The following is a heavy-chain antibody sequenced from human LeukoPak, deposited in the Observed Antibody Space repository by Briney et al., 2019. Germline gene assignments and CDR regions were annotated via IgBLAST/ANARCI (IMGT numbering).Heavy chain of an antibody. CDR3: ARPSSTRLDAFDI. J-gene: IGHJ3*02. Sequence: SETLSLTCTVSGGSISSGDYYWSWIRQPPGKGLEWIGYIHHSGSTYYNPSLKSRVTISVDRSKNQFSLKLSSVTAADTAVYYCARPSSTRLDAFDIWGQGTMVTVSS. D-gene: IGHD2-2*01. CDR1: GGSISSGDYY. CDR2: IHHSGST. V-gene: IGHV4-30-2*01.